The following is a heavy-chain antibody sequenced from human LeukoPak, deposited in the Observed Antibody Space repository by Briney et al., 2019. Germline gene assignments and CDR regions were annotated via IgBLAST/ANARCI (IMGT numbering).Heavy chain of an antibody. CDR3: ARWGIVDILTGYSPLGY. CDR2: MTNSRSY. D-gene: IGHD3-9*01. V-gene: IGHV3-21*04. Sequence: GGSLRLSCTVSGFTLSTYSLNWVRRAPGKGLEWVSLMTNSRSYYADSVKGRFTISRDNAKNSLYLQMNSLRAEDAAVYYCARWGIVDILTGYSPLGYWGQGTLVTVSS. J-gene: IGHJ4*02. CDR1: GFTLSTYS.